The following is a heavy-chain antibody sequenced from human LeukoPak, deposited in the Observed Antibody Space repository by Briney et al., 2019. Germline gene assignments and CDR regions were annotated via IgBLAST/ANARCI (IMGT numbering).Heavy chain of an antibody. D-gene: IGHD1-26*01. CDR1: DGSINSYY. Sequence: PSETLSLTCSVSDGSINSYYWNWIRRPPGKGVEGIWYIYYNGNTNYSPSLKSRVTMSVDTSKNLFSLKVSSVTAADTAVYYCARGRSNYYGMDVWGQGTTVTVSS. CDR3: ARGRSNYYGMDV. CDR2: IYYNGNT. J-gene: IGHJ6*02. V-gene: IGHV4-59*01.